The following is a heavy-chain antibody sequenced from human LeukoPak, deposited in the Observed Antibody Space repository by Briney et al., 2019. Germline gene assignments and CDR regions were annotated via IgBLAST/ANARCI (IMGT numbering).Heavy chain of an antibody. CDR1: GFTFSTYS. CDR2: ISTSSSYI. V-gene: IGHV3-21*01. D-gene: IGHD1-7*01. J-gene: IGHJ6*03. CDR3: ARVANWNYGYYYYYMDV. Sequence: GGSLRLSCAASGFTFSTYSMNWVRQAPGKGVEWVSFISTSSSYIYSADSVKGRFSISRDNAKNSLYLQINSLRAEDTAVYYCARVANWNYGYYYYYMDVWGKGTTVTVSS.